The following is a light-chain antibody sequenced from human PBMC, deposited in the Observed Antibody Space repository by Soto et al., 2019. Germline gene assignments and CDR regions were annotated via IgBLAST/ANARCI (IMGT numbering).Light chain of an antibody. V-gene: IGKV3-11*01. Sequence: EVVLTQSPATLSLSPGERAILSCRASQSISKYLAWYQQKPGQAPRLLIYDAFNRATGIPARFSGSGSGTDFTLTISSLEPEDFAVYYCQQRSNWPPGTTFGQGTKLEFK. CDR2: DAF. CDR1: QSISKY. CDR3: QQRSNWPPGTT. J-gene: IGKJ2*01.